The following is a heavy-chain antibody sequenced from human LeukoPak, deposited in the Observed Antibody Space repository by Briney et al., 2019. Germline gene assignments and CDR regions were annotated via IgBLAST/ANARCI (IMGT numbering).Heavy chain of an antibody. CDR2: IKQDGSKK. D-gene: IGHD5-24*01. V-gene: IGHV3-7*04. CDR1: GFPFSSYG. CDR3: TRVGYIDEGIDY. Sequence: PGGSLRPSCVASGFPFSSYGMTWVRQAPGKGLEWVANIKQDGSKKSYVDSVKGRFTISRDNAKNSLYLQMNSLRAEDTAIYYCTRVGYIDEGIDYWGQGTLVTVSS. J-gene: IGHJ4*02.